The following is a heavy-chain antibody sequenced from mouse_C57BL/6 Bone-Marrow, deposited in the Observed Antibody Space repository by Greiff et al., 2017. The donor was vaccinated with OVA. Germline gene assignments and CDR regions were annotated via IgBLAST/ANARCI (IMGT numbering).Heavy chain of an antibody. J-gene: IGHJ4*01. CDR3: ARGQLGQGYAMDY. D-gene: IGHD4-1*02. CDR2: IDPNSGGT. CDR1: GYTFTSYW. V-gene: IGHV1-72*01. Sequence: VQLQQPGAELVKPGASVKLSCKASGYTFTSYWMHWVKQRPGRGLEWIGRIDPNSGGTKYNEKFKSKATLTVDKPSRTAYMQLSSLTSEYSAVYYLARGQLGQGYAMDYWGQGTSVTVSS.